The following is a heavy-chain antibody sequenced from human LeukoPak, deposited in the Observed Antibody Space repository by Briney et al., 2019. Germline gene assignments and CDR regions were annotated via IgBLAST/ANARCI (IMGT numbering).Heavy chain of an antibody. CDR1: GFTFSSNG. J-gene: IGHJ4*02. D-gene: IGHD2-15*01. Sequence: GGSLRFSCAAAGFTFSSNGMHWVRQAPGKGLEGVAVISYDGSNKYYADSVKGRFTISRDNSKNTLYLQMNSLRAEDTAVYYCATIGYCSGGSCYPFDYWGQGTLVTVSS. V-gene: IGHV3-30*03. CDR2: ISYDGSNK. CDR3: ATIGYCSGGSCYPFDY.